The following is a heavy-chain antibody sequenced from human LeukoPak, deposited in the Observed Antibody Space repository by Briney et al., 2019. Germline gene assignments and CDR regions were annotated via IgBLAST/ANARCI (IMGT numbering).Heavy chain of an antibody. CDR1: GGSISSYY. D-gene: IGHD1-1*01. CDR2: IYYSGST. J-gene: IGHJ6*02. CDR3: ARESIKTRCMGV. Sequence: PSETLSLTSTVSGGSISSYYWNWIRQPPGKGLEWIGYIYYSGSTNYNPSLKSRVTISVDTSKNQFSLKLSSVTAADTAVYYCARESIKTRCMGVWGQGTTVTVSS. V-gene: IGHV4-59*13.